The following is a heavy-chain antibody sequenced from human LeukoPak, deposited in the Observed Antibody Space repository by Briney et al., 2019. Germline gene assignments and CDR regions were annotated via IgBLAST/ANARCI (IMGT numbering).Heavy chain of an antibody. CDR1: GFTFSSYS. V-gene: IGHV3-21*01. J-gene: IGHJ4*02. D-gene: IGHD3-16*02. Sequence: AGGSLRLSCAASGFTFSSYSMTWVRQAPGKGLEWVSSISSSSSYIYYADSVKGRFTISRDNAKNSLYLQMNSLRAEDTAVYYCAREVYDYVWGSYRYPLDYWGQGTLVTVSS. CDR3: AREVYDYVWGSYRYPLDY. CDR2: ISSSSSYI.